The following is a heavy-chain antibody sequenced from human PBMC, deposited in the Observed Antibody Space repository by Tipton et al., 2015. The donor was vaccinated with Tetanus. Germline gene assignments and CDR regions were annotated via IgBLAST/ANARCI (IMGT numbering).Heavy chain of an antibody. CDR3: ARDARITGTTERGDNWFDP. Sequence: TLSLTCTVSGGSISSYYWSWIRQPPGKGLEWIGYIYYSGSTNYNPSLKSRVTISVDTSKNQFSLKLSSVTAADTAGYYCARDARITGTTERGDNWFDPWGQGTLVTVSS. CDR1: GGSISSYY. J-gene: IGHJ5*02. CDR2: IYYSGST. D-gene: IGHD1-7*01. V-gene: IGHV4-59*12.